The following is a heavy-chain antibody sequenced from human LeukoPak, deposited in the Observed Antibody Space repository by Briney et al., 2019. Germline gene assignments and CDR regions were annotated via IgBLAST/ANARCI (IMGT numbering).Heavy chain of an antibody. CDR1: GGTFSSYA. Sequence: SVKVSCKASGGTFSSYAISWVRQAPGQGLEWMGWISAYNGNTNYAQKLQGRVTMTTDTSTSTAYMELRSLRSDDTAVYYCASSDALPYSGYSAWGQGTLVTVSS. V-gene: IGHV1-18*01. D-gene: IGHD5-12*01. J-gene: IGHJ5*02. CDR2: ISAYNGNT. CDR3: ASSDALPYSGYSA.